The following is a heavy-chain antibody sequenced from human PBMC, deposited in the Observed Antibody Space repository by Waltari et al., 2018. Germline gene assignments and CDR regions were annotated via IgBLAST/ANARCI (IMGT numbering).Heavy chain of an antibody. CDR3: AREPIFWSGYYLDY. CDR2: IYTSGST. J-gene: IGHJ4*02. CDR1: GGSISSYY. Sequence: QVQLQESGPGLVKPSETLSLTCTVSGGSISSYYWSWIRQPAGKGLEWIGRIYTSGSTNYTPTLKSRVTMSGDTSKNQFSLKRSSVTAADTAVYYCAREPIFWSGYYLDYWGQGTLVTVSS. V-gene: IGHV4-4*07. D-gene: IGHD3-3*01.